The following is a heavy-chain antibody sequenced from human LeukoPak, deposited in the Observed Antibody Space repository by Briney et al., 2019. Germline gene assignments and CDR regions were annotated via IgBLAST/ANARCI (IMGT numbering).Heavy chain of an antibody. Sequence: PSETLSLTCTVSGGSISSGGYYWSWIRQPPGKGLEWIGYIYHSGSTYYNPSLKSRVTISVDRSQNQFSLKLSSVTAADTAVYYCARSLCDRDGYNTLFDYWGQGTLVTVSS. D-gene: IGHD5-24*01. J-gene: IGHJ4*02. CDR2: IYHSGST. V-gene: IGHV4-30-2*01. CDR1: GGSISSGGYY. CDR3: ARSLCDRDGYNTLFDY.